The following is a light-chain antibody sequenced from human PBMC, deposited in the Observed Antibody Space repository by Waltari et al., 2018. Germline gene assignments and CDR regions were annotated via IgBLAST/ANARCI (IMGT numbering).Light chain of an antibody. Sequence: QSALAQSASVSGCPGPSIPIPCTGTVRDLGYYNFASWYQQPPGKAPKLLIFDVSRWSSGVSHRFSGSKSGNTASLTISGLQAEDEADYYCSSYTSTNTIIFGGGTKVTVL. CDR2: DVS. J-gene: IGLJ2*01. V-gene: IGLV2-14*03. CDR1: VRDLGYYNF. CDR3: SSYTSTNTII.